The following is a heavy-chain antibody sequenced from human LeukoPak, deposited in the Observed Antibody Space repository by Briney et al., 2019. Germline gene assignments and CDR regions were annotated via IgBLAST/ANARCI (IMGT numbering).Heavy chain of an antibody. CDR1: GFTFSNAW. V-gene: IGHV3-15*01. CDR2: IRRKTDGGTT. D-gene: IGHD2-15*01. CDR3: ATDLDYSGYFDL. Sequence: GESLRLSCEASGFTFSNAWMSWVRQAPGKGLERVGRIRRKTDGGTTDHAAPVKGRFTISRDDSKNTLYLEMNSLKTEDTAVYYCATDLDYSGYFDLWGRGVLVTVSS. J-gene: IGHJ2*01.